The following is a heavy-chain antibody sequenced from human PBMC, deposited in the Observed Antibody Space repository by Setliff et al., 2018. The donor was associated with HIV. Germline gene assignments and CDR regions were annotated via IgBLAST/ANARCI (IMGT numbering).Heavy chain of an antibody. CDR2: INAGNGNT. Sequence: ASVKVSCKASGYSFINHAMHWVRQAPGQRLEWMGWINAGNGNTKYSQKFQGRVTITRDTSASTAYMEVRSLRSEDTAVYYCARDFPSPDYSSSWAHLYYHYGMDVWGQGTTVTVSS. D-gene: IGHD6-13*01. CDR1: GYSFINHA. J-gene: IGHJ6*02. V-gene: IGHV1-3*01. CDR3: ARDFPSPDYSSSWAHLYYHYGMDV.